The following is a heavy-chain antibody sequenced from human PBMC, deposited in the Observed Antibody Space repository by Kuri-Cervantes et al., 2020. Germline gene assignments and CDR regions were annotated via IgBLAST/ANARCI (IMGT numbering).Heavy chain of an antibody. D-gene: IGHD3-16*01. V-gene: IGHV3-23*01. Sequence: GESLKISCAASGFTFSSYAMSWVRQAPGKGLEWVSAISNSGGSTYYADSVKGRFTISRDNSKNTLYLQMNSLRAEDTAVYYCARENGYYGMDVWGQGTTVTVSS. CDR1: GFTFSSYA. CDR3: ARENGYYGMDV. CDR2: ISNSGGST. J-gene: IGHJ6*02.